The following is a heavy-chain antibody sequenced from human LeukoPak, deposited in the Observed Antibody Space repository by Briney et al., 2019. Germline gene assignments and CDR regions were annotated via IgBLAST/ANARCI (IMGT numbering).Heavy chain of an antibody. CDR3: ARDSPSYDYVWGSYPQVAFDI. CDR2: IVPIFGTA. J-gene: IGHJ3*02. V-gene: IGHV1-69*05. Sequence: SVKVSCKASGGTFSSYAISWVRQAPGQGHEWMGRIVPIFGTANYAQKFQGRVTITTDESTSTAYMELSSLRSEDTAVYYCARDSPSYDYVWGSYPQVAFDIWGQGTMVTVSS. D-gene: IGHD3-16*02. CDR1: GGTFSSYA.